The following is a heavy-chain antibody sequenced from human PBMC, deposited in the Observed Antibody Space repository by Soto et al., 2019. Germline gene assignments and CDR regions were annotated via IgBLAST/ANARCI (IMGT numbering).Heavy chain of an antibody. CDR2: IMPILRTP. Sequence: QVQLVQSGAEVKKPGSSVKVSCKASGGTFSIYAISWVRQAPGQGLEWMGGIMPILRTPDYAQKFQGRVTITADESTSTAYLELSSLRSDDTVVYYCARDNDRLQLGRNYYYIMDVWGQGTTVTVSS. CDR1: GGTFSIYA. D-gene: IGHD4-4*01. J-gene: IGHJ6*02. V-gene: IGHV1-69*12. CDR3: ARDNDRLQLGRNYYYIMDV.